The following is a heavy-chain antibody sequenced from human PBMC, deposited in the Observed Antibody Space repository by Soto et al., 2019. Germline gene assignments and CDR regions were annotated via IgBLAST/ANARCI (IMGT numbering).Heavy chain of an antibody. CDR3: ARGRSLDYGDYLYYGMDV. J-gene: IGHJ6*02. CDR1: GGSFSGYY. CDR2: INHSGST. V-gene: IGHV4-34*01. Sequence: SETLSLTCAVYGGSFSGYYWSWIRQPPGKGLEWIGEINHSGSTNYNPSLKSRVTISVDTSKNQFSLKLSSVTAADTAVYYCARGRSLDYGDYLYYGMDVWGQGTSVTVSS. D-gene: IGHD4-17*01.